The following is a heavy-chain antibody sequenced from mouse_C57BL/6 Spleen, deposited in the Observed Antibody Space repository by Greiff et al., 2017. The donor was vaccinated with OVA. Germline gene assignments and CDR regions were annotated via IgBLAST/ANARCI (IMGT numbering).Heavy chain of an antibody. Sequence: VQLLQSGTVLARPGASVKMSCKTSGYTFTSYWMHWVKQRPGQGLEWIGAIYRGNSATSYNQKFKGQANLTAVTSASTAYMELSSLTNEDSAVYYCTKNYYSSSYYFDYWGKGTTLTVST. D-gene: IGHD1-1*01. V-gene: IGHV1-5*01. CDR2: IYRGNSAT. CDR1: GYTFTSYW. J-gene: IGHJ2*01. CDR3: TKNYYSSSYYFDY.